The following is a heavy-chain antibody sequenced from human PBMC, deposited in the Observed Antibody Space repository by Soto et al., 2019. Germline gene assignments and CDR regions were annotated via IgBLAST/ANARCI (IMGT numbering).Heavy chain of an antibody. CDR1: GFTFSSYA. V-gene: IGHV3-23*01. CDR3: AKDLCRQAYSSLDY. D-gene: IGHD6-19*01. Sequence: GVLRLSCAASGFTFSSYAMSWVRQAPGKGLEWVSAISGSGGSTYYADSVKGRFTISRDNSKNTLYLQMNSLRAEDTAVYYCAKDLCRQAYSSLDYWGQGTLVTVSS. J-gene: IGHJ4*02. CDR2: ISGSGGST.